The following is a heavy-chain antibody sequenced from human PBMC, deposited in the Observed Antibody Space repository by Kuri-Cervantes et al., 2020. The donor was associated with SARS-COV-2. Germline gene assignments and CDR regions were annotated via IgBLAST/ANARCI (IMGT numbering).Heavy chain of an antibody. D-gene: IGHD1-26*01. CDR1: GFTFSSYW. CDR2: INSDGSST. Sequence: GGSLRLSCAASGFTFSSYWMHWVRQAPGKGLVWVSRINSDGSSTSYAASVKGRFTISRDNAKNTLYLQMNSLRAEDTAVYYCARAEWELLPDYYYYYGMDLWGQGTTVTVSS. CDR3: ARAEWELLPDYYYYYGMDL. J-gene: IGHJ6*02. V-gene: IGHV3-74*01.